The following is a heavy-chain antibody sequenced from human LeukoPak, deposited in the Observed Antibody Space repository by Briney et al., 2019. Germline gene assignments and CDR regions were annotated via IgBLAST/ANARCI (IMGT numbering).Heavy chain of an antibody. CDR2: MKQDGSEK. J-gene: IGHJ4*02. V-gene: IGHV3-7*01. Sequence: GGSLRLSCAASGFTFNTYWMTWVRQAPGKGLEWVANMKQDGSEKYYVDSVKGRFTISRDNAKNSLYLQMNSLRAEDTAVYYCARDSRQWDRYFDYWGQGTLVTVSS. D-gene: IGHD1-26*01. CDR3: ARDSRQWDRYFDY. CDR1: GFTFNTYW.